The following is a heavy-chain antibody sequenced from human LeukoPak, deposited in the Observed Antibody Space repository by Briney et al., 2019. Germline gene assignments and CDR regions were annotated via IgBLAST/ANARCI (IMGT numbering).Heavy chain of an antibody. CDR2: ISSGSSFI. Sequence: GGSLRLSCAASGFTFSSYSMNWVRQAPGKGLEWVSSISSGSSFIYYAGSMEGRFTISRDNAKNSLYLQMNSLRAEDTAVYFCARGDRYISEIGPKAFDYWGQGTLVTVSS. CDR3: ARGDRYISEIGPKAFDY. D-gene: IGHD3-16*02. V-gene: IGHV3-21*01. CDR1: GFTFSSYS. J-gene: IGHJ4*02.